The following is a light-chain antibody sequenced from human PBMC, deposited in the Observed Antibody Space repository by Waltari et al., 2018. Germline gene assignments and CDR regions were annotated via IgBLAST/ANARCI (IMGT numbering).Light chain of an antibody. V-gene: IGKV2-28*01. CDR3: MQSLEALWT. J-gene: IGKJ1*01. CDR1: QSLLHRNGNNY. Sequence: DIVMTQSPLSLPVTPGEPASISCRSSQSLLHRNGNNYLDWYLQKPGQSPQLLIYLGSSRASGVPDRFSGSGSGTEFPLKISRVEAEDVGVYYFMQSLEALWTFGQGTKVEIK. CDR2: LGS.